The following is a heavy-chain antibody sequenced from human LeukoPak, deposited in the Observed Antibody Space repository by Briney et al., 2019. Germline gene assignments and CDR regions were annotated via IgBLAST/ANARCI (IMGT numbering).Heavy chain of an antibody. CDR3: ARVWAVDTAMVSYYYYMDV. V-gene: IGHV1-69*06. D-gene: IGHD5-18*01. CDR2: IIPIFGTA. J-gene: IGHJ6*03. CDR1: GYTFTGYY. Sequence: SVKVSCKASGYTFTGYYMHWVRQAPGQGLEWMGGIIPIFGTANYAQKFQGRVTITADKSTSTAYMELSSLRSEDTAVYYCARVWAVDTAMVSYYYYMDVWGKGTTVTVSS.